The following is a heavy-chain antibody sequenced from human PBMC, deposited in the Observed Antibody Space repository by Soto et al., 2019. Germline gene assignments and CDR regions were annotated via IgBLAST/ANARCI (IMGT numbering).Heavy chain of an antibody. D-gene: IGHD3-16*01. Sequence: DVQLVESGGGSVQPGGSLSLSCAATGFTFSYYWMHWVRQAPGKGLVWVSRIHSDGSSTTDADSVKGRFTISRDNSKNTPYLLMTRLRAEETAVYYCAGGRWGAFDPWGQGTMVTVAS. J-gene: IGHJ3*01. CDR3: AGGRWGAFDP. V-gene: IGHV3-74*01. CDR2: IHSDGSST. CDR1: GFTFSYYW.